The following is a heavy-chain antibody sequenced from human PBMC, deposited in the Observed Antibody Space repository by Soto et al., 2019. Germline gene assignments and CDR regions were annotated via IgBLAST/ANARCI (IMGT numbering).Heavy chain of an antibody. V-gene: IGHV4-59*08. Sequence: SETLSLTCTVSGGSISSYYWSWIRQPPGKGLEWIGYVYYSGSTNYNPSLKSRVTISVDTSKNQFSLKLSSVTAADTAVYYCASTVAGSFDYWGQGTLLTVSS. CDR1: GGSISSYY. CDR3: ASTVAGSFDY. J-gene: IGHJ4*02. D-gene: IGHD6-19*01. CDR2: VYYSGST.